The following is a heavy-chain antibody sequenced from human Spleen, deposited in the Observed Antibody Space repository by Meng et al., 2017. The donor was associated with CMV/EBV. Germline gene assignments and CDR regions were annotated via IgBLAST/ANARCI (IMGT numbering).Heavy chain of an antibody. V-gene: IGHV4-30-4*08. CDR1: GGSISSGDYY. CDR3: ARDSVIGGRSPGGMDV. CDR2: IYYSGST. Sequence: SETLFLTCTVSGGSISSGDYYWSWIRQPPGKGLEWIGYIYYSGSTYYNPSLKSRVTISVDTSKNQFSLKLSSVTAADTAVYYCARDSVIGGRSPGGMDVWGQGTTVTVSS. D-gene: IGHD2-15*01. J-gene: IGHJ6*02.